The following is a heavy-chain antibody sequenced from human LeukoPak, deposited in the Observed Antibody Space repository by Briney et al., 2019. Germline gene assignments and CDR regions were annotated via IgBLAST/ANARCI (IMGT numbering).Heavy chain of an antibody. J-gene: IGHJ4*02. CDR1: GGTFSSYA. CDR2: IIPIFGTA. V-gene: IGHV1-69*13. CDR3: ARTYYYDSSGYYYFDY. D-gene: IGHD3-22*01. Sequence: GASVKVSCKASGGTFSSYAISWVRQAPGQGLEWMGGIIPIFGTANYAQKFQGRVTITADESTSTAYMELSSLRSEDTAVHYCARTYYYDSSGYYYFDYWGQGTLVTVSS.